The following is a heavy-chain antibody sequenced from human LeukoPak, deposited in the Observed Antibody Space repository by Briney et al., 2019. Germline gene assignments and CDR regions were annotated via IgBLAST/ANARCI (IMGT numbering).Heavy chain of an antibody. Sequence: SVTLSCNGSVYGGTISSYYWSWIRQPPGKGLEWIGSIYYSGSTYYNPSLKSRVTISVDTSKNQFSLKLSSVTAADTAVYYCARHSGKDTPYSDFWSGYLLNWFDPWGQGTLVTVSS. CDR3: ARHSGKDTPYSDFWSGYLLNWFDP. CDR1: GGTISSYY. D-gene: IGHD3-3*01. V-gene: IGHV4-59*05. CDR2: IYYSGST. J-gene: IGHJ5*02.